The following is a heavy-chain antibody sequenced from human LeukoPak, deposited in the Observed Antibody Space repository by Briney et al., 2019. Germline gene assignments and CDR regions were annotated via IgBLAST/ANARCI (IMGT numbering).Heavy chain of an antibody. Sequence: SQTLSLTCAISGDSVSSNSAAWNWIRQSPSRGLEWLGRTYYRSKWYYDYAVAVKSRISIDPDTSKNQFSLQLSSVTPEDTAVYYCARDPVGGSTIFDYWGQGTLVTVSS. D-gene: IGHD1-26*01. V-gene: IGHV6-1*01. CDR2: TYYRSKWYY. J-gene: IGHJ4*02. CDR3: ARDPVGGSTIFDY. CDR1: GDSVSSNSAA.